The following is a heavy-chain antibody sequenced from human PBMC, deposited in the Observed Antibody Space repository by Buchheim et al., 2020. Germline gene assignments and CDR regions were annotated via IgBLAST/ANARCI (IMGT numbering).Heavy chain of an antibody. CDR1: GGSISSYY. D-gene: IGHD6-19*01. CDR3: ARQGYSSGWYVY. CDR2: IYYSGST. V-gene: IGHV4-59*01. J-gene: IGHJ4*02. Sequence: QVQLQESGPGLVKPSETLSLTCTVSGGSISSYYWSWIRQPPGKGLEWIGYIYYSGSTNYNPSLKSRVTISVDTSKNQFSLKLSSATAADTAVYYCARQGYSSGWYVYWGQGTL.